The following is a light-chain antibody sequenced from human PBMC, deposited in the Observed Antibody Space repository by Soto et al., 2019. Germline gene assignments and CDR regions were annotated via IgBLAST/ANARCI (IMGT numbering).Light chain of an antibody. CDR3: ASYASSSSYV. Sequence: VLTQPASVSGSPGQSITISCTGTSSDVGGYNYVSWYQQHPGKAPKLMIYEVSNRPSGISNRFSGSKSGNTASLTISGLQGEDEADYYCASYASSSSYVFGIGTKVTVL. CDR1: SSDVGGYNY. CDR2: EVS. V-gene: IGLV2-14*01. J-gene: IGLJ1*01.